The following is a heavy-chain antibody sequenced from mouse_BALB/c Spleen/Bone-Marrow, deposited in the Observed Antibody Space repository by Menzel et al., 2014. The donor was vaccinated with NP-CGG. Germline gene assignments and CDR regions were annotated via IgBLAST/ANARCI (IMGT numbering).Heavy chain of an antibody. CDR1: GFDFSRYW. CDR3: ARLGYYGGFAY. CDR2: INPDSSTI. D-gene: IGHD2-3*01. V-gene: IGHV4-1*02. J-gene: IGHJ3*01. Sequence: EVQLVESGGGLVQPGGSLKLSCAASGFDFSRYWMSWVRQAPGKGLEWIGVINPDSSTINYTPSLKDKFIISRDNAKNTLYLQMSKVRSEDTALYYCARLGYYGGFAYWGQGTLVTVSA.